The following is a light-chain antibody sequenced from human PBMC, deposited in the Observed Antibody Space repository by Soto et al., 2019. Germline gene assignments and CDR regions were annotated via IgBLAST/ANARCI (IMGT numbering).Light chain of an antibody. CDR3: QQYNSHLYT. CDR2: KAS. J-gene: IGKJ2*01. V-gene: IGKV1-5*03. CDR1: QSISNW. Sequence: DIQMTQSPSTLSASVGDRVTITCRASQSISNWLAWYQQKPGKAPKLLIYKASSLESGVPLRFSGSGSGTEFTLTINSLQPDDFATYYCQQYNSHLYTFGQGTKLEIK.